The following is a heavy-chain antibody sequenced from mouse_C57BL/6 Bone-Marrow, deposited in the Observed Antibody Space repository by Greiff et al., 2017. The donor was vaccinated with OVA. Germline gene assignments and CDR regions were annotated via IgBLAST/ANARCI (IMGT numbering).Heavy chain of an antibody. D-gene: IGHD1-1*01. V-gene: IGHV1-78*01. Sequence: VQLQQSDAELVKPGASVKISCKVSGYTFTDHTISWMKQRPEQGLEWIGTIYPSDGSTKYPEKFKGKATLTADNSSSTAYMQLNSLTSEDSAVYFCARSEGFYYGGSYYALDYWGQGTSVTVSS. CDR2: IYPSDGST. CDR1: GYTFTDHT. J-gene: IGHJ4*01. CDR3: ARSEGFYYGGSYYALDY.